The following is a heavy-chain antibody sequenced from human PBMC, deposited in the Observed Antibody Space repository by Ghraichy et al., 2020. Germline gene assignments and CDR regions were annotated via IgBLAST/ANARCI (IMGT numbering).Heavy chain of an antibody. V-gene: IGHV1-2*06. Sequence: ASVEVSCKTSGYTFTVYYIHWVRQAPGQGLEWMGRINPYSGDTKYAQRIQGRVTMTTDTSITTAYMELSNLHSDDTAMYYCARAPYDYGRKLDYWGQGSLVTVSS. J-gene: IGHJ4*02. D-gene: IGHD4-23*01. CDR3: ARAPYDYGRKLDY. CDR1: GYTFTVYY. CDR2: INPYSGDT.